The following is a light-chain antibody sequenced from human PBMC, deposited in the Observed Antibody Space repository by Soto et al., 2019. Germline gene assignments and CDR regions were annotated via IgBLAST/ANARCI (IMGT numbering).Light chain of an antibody. V-gene: IGKV3-20*01. CDR2: DAS. Sequence: EIELTQSPCTLSLSTGERATLSCRASQSISSTYLTWYHQKPGQAPRLLIYDASRRATGIPDRFSGSGSGTDFSLTISRLEPEDFAVYYCQHYDSARWTFGLGTKVDIK. CDR1: QSISSTY. J-gene: IGKJ1*01. CDR3: QHYDSARWT.